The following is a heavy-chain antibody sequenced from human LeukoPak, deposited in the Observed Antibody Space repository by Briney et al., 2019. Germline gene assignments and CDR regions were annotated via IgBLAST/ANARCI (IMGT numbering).Heavy chain of an antibody. D-gene: IGHD5-18*01. CDR2: IHHDGSNK. V-gene: IGHV3-30*02. CDR1: GFTFSSYG. J-gene: IGHJ4*02. CDR3: AKSHGYSYGFDY. Sequence: GGSLRLSCAASGFTFSSYGMHWVRQAPGKGLDWVAFIHHDGSNKYYADSVKGRFTISRDNSKDTLYLQMNSLRAEDTAVYYCAKSHGYSYGFDYWGQGTLVTVSS.